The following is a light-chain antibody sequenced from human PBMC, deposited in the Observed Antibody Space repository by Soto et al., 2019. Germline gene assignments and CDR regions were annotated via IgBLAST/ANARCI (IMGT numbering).Light chain of an antibody. J-gene: IGKJ1*01. CDR1: QSVTNTFTY. CDR2: GAS. CDR3: HQYGSTPRT. Sequence: EIVLTQSPGVLSLSPGERATLSCRASQSVTNTFTYLAWYQQKPGQAPRLLIHGASNRATGIPDRFSGRGSGTDFTLTISRLEPEDFAVYYCHQYGSTPRTFGQGTKVEIK. V-gene: IGKV3-20*01.